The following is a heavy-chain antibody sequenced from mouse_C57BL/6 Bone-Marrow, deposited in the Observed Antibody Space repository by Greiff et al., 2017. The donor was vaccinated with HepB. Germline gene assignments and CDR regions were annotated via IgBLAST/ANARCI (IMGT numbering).Heavy chain of an antibody. CDR1: GYTFTSYG. CDR3: ARSLHYYGSSSYWYFDV. Sequence: VKLVESGAELARPGASVKLSCKASGYTFTSYGISWVKQRTGQGLEWIGEIYPRSGNTYYNEKFTGKATLTADKSSSTAYMELRSLTSEESAVYFCARSLHYYGSSSYWYFDVWGTGTTVTVSS. CDR2: IYPRSGNT. J-gene: IGHJ1*03. D-gene: IGHD1-1*01. V-gene: IGHV1-81*01.